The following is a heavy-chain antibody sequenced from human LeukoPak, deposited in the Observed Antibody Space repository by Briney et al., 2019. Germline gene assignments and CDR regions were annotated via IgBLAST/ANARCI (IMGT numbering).Heavy chain of an antibody. Sequence: GGSLRLSCTVSGFRFSDYHMSWMRQAPGKGLEWISYISTTGTNINYADSVKGRFTISRDNSRSSLYLQMDNLRADDTAVYYCAKGTVVTPGFLDYWGQGALVTVSS. CDR2: ISTTGTNI. J-gene: IGHJ4*02. CDR1: GFRFSDYH. CDR3: AKGTVVTPGFLDY. V-gene: IGHV3-11*04. D-gene: IGHD4-23*01.